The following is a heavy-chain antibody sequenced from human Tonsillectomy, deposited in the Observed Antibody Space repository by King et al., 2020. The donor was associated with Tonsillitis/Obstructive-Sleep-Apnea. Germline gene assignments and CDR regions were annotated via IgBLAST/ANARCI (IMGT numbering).Heavy chain of an antibody. CDR1: GFTFNNYA. Sequence: EVQLVESGGGLVQPGGSLRLSCAASGFTFNNYAMSWVRQAPGKGLEWVSSISGSGLATYYADSVKGRFSLSRDNSKNMVYLQMNSLRAEDTAVYYCAKGRARFLEWLLVDYWGQGTMVTVSS. J-gene: IGHJ4*02. V-gene: IGHV3-23*04. CDR3: AKGRARFLEWLLVDY. CDR2: ISGSGLAT. D-gene: IGHD3-3*01.